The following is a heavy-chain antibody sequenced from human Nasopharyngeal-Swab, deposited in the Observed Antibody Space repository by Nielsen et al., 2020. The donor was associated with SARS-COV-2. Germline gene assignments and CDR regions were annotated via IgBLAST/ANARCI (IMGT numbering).Heavy chain of an antibody. J-gene: IGHJ5*02. V-gene: IGHV4-61*01. CDR1: GGSVSSGSYY. Sequence: SETLSLTCTVSGGSVSSGSYYWSLIRQPPGKGLEWIGYIYYSGSTIYNPSLKSRVTISVDTSKNQFSLKLSSVTAADTAVYYCARADVRFVNWFDPWGQGTLVTVSS. CDR3: ARADVRFVNWFDP. D-gene: IGHD2-15*01. CDR2: IYYSGST.